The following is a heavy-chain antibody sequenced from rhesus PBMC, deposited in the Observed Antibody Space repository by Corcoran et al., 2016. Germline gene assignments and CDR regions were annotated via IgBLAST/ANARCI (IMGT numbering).Heavy chain of an antibody. D-gene: IGHD1-44*02. CDR2: IFGSSGST. V-gene: IGHV4S7*01. CDR3: ASSSGSYWAEYFEF. J-gene: IGHJ1*01. Sequence: QVHLQESGPGLVKPSETLSLTCAISGGSISSDYWTWIRQPPGEGLEWIGYIFGSSGSTYYKSSLKSRVTISKDTSKNQFSLKLSSVTAADTAVYYCASSSGSYWAEYFEFWGQGALVTVSS. CDR1: GGSISSDY.